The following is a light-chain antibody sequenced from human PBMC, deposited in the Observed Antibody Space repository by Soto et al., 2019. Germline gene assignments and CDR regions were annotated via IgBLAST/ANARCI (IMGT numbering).Light chain of an antibody. CDR3: CSYAGSYTHFV. V-gene: IGLV2-11*01. CDR1: SSDVGGYNY. Sequence: QSALTQPRSVSGSTGQSVTISCTGTSSDVGGYNYVSWYQQYPGKAPKVMIYAVTKRPSGVPDRISGSKSGNTASLTISGLQAEDEADYYCCSYAGSYTHFVFGPGTKLTVL. J-gene: IGLJ1*01. CDR2: AVT.